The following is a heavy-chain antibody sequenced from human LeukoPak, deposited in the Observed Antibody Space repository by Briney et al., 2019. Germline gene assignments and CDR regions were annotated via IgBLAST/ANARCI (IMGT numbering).Heavy chain of an antibody. Sequence: PSETLSLTCTVSGGSISSGGYSWSWIRQPPGKGLEWIGYIYHSGSTYYNPSLKSRVTISVDRSKNQFSLKLSSVTAADTAVYYCARVNARRNYYYGMDVWGQGTTVTVSS. V-gene: IGHV4-30-2*01. D-gene: IGHD1-14*01. J-gene: IGHJ6*02. CDR3: ARVNARRNYYYGMDV. CDR2: IYHSGST. CDR1: GGSISSGGYS.